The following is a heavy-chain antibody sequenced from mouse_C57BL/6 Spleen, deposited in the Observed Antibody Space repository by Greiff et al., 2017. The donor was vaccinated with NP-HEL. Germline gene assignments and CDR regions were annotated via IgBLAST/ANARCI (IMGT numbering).Heavy chain of an antibody. J-gene: IGHJ2*01. V-gene: IGHV1-69*01. Sequence: QVQLQQSGAELVMPGASVKLSCKASGYTFTSYWMHWVKQRPGQGLEWIGEIDPSDSYTNYNQKFKGKSTLTVAKSSSTAYMQLSSLTSEDSAVYYCARRPFDYWGQGTTLTVSS. CDR1: GYTFTSYW. CDR2: IDPSDSYT. CDR3: ARRPFDY.